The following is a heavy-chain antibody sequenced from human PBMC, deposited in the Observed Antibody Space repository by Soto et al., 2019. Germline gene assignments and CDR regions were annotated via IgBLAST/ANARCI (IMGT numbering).Heavy chain of an antibody. CDR2: IKSKTDGGTT. CDR3: TCGVWYYFYSSGSPDAFDM. Sequence: EVQLVESGGGLVKPGGSLRLSCAASGFTFSNAWMSWVRQAPGKGLEWVGRIKSKTDGGTTDYAAPVKGRFTISRDDSMNTLHLQMNGQNAEDTAVYYCTCGVWYYFYSSGSPDAFDMLGQVTMVTVSS. D-gene: IGHD3-22*01. J-gene: IGHJ3*02. CDR1: GFTFSNAW. V-gene: IGHV3-15*01.